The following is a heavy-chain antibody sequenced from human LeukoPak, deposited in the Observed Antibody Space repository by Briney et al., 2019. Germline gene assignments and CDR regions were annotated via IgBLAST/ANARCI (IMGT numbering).Heavy chain of an antibody. Sequence: SETLSLTCSVSGGSISSSNSYWGWIRQPPGKGLEWIASIYYSGSTYYNPSLRSRVTISVDTSKNQFSLELGSVSAADTAVYFCARKPVFDDAGRHWYYFDEWGQGTLVTVSS. CDR2: IYYSGST. CDR3: ARKPVFDDAGRHWYYFDE. J-gene: IGHJ4*02. CDR1: GGSISSSNSY. D-gene: IGHD3-10*01. V-gene: IGHV4-39*01.